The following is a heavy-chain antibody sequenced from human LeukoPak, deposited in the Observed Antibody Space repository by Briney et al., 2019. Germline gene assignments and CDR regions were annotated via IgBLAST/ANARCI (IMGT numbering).Heavy chain of an antibody. J-gene: IGHJ6*02. Sequence: SVKVSCTGSGGTFSSYAISWVRQAPGQGLEWMGGIIPIFGTANYAQKFQGRVTITADESTSTAYMELSSLRSEDTAVYYCARDREEKGKIVVVPADLSDYYYGMDVWGQGTTVTVSS. CDR3: ARDREEKGKIVVVPADLSDYYYGMDV. CDR2: IIPIFGTA. CDR1: GGTFSSYA. V-gene: IGHV1-69*01. D-gene: IGHD2-2*01.